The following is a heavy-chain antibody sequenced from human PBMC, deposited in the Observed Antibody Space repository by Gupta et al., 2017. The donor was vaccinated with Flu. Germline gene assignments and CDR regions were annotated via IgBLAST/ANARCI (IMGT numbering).Heavy chain of an antibody. CDR3: AREYSSRPSILVDC. V-gene: IGHV3-33*01. CDR1: GFTFSNYA. D-gene: IGHD6-19*01. J-gene: IGHJ4*02. CDR2: IWNEGSEK. Sequence: VQLVESEGGVAQSGRSLRLSCAASGFTFSNYAMHWVRQAPGRGLEWVAVIWNEGSEKYYADSVKGRFTISRDNSKNSLSLQMNSLRDEDTSVYECAREYSSRPSILVDCWGQGAPVIVSS.